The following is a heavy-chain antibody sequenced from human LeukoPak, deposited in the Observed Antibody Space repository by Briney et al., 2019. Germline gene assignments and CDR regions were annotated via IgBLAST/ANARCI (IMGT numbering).Heavy chain of an antibody. Sequence: SETLSLTCTVSGGSISSYYWSWLRQPPGKGLEGIGYIYYSGSTNYNPSLKSRVTISVDTSKNQFSLKLGSVTAADTAVYYCARVGAGYSSGWYAYYYYYGMDVWGQGTTVTVSS. CDR1: GGSISSYY. V-gene: IGHV4-59*01. CDR3: ARVGAGYSSGWYAYYYYYGMDV. CDR2: IYYSGST. D-gene: IGHD6-19*01. J-gene: IGHJ6*02.